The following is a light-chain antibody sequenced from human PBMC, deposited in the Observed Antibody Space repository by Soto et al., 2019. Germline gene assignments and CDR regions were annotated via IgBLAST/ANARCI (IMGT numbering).Light chain of an antibody. CDR2: DAS. Sequence: EIVLTQSPATLSLSPGERATLSCRASQSVSSYLAWYQQKPGQAPRLLIYDASNRATGIPARFSGSGSGTDFTLTISSLEPDDFAVYDCQQRSNWPPRYTFGQGTKLEIK. J-gene: IGKJ2*01. V-gene: IGKV3-11*01. CDR3: QQRSNWPPRYT. CDR1: QSVSSY.